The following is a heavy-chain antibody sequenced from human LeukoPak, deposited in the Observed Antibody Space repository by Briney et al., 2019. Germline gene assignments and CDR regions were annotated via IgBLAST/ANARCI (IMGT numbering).Heavy chain of an antibody. J-gene: IGHJ3*02. D-gene: IGHD3-22*01. V-gene: IGHV4-59*01. CDR1: GGSFSGYY. CDR2: IYDSGST. CDR3: ASLTTADAFDI. Sequence: SETLSLTCAVYGGSFSGYYWSWIRQPPGKGLEWIGYIYDSGSTNYNPSLKSRVTISVDTSKNQFSLKLSSVTAADTAVLYCASLTTADAFDIWGQGTMVTVSS.